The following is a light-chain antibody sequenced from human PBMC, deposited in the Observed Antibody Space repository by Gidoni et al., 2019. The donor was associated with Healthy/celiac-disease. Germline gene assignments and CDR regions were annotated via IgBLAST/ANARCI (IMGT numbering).Light chain of an antibody. J-gene: IGLJ2*01. Sequence: SSELTHPPSVSVSPGQTASITCSGDKLGDKYACWYHQKPGQSPVLVIYQDTKRPAGIPERFAGSISGNTATLTISGTQAMDEADYYCQAWDSSTVVFGGGTKLTVL. CDR2: QDT. CDR3: QAWDSSTVV. V-gene: IGLV3-1*01. CDR1: KLGDKY.